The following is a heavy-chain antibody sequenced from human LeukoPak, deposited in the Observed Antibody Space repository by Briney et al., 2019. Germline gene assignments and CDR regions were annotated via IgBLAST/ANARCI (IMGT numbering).Heavy chain of an antibody. J-gene: IGHJ4*02. CDR2: ISYTGIT. V-gene: IGHV4-39*07. D-gene: IGHD1-14*01. CDR3: ARDRTGWASDF. CDR1: GGSMSSFY. Sequence: SETLSLTCSVSGGSMSSFYWGWIRQPPGKGLEWVGSISYTGITSYNPSLASRVTISLDTSKNQFSLTLTSVTAADTAVYYCARDRTGWASDFWGQGTLVTVSS.